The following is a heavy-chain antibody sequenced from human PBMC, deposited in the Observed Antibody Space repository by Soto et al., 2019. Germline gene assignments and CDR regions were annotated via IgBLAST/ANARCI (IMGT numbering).Heavy chain of an antibody. D-gene: IGHD5-12*01. Sequence: QVQLVESGGGVVQPGRSLRLSCAASGFTFSSYGMHWVRQAPGKGLEWVADISYDGSNKYYADSVKGRFTISRDNSKNTLYLQMNSLRAEDTAVYYCAKGKRWLQPYFDYWGQGTLVTVSS. CDR3: AKGKRWLQPYFDY. V-gene: IGHV3-30*18. J-gene: IGHJ4*02. CDR1: GFTFSSYG. CDR2: ISYDGSNK.